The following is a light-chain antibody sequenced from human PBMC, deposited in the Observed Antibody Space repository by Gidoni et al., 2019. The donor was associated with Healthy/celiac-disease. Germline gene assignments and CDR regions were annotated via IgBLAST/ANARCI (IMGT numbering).Light chain of an antibody. Sequence: DIVMTQTLLSLSDTPGQPSSISCKSSQSHLSSDGKTYLYWYLQKPGQPPPLRSYEVSNRFSGVADGFRCSGSGTGFTLKISLVEAEDVGVYYCMQSIQLPPQYTFGQGTKLEIK. V-gene: IGKV2D-29*01. CDR2: EVS. CDR1: QSHLSSDGKTY. CDR3: MQSIQLPPQYT. J-gene: IGKJ2*01.